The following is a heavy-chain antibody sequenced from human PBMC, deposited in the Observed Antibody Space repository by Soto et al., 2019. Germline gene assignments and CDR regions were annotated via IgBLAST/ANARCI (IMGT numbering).Heavy chain of an antibody. Sequence: GGSLRLSCAASGFTFNSYGMHWGRQAPGRGREWVAVISYDGSNEYYADSVKGRFTISRDNSKNTLYLQMNSLRVEDTAVYYCAKDLGYGGNSYTFDYWGQGALVTVSS. CDR3: AKDLGYGGNSYTFDY. J-gene: IGHJ4*02. D-gene: IGHD2-21*01. V-gene: IGHV3-30*18. CDR1: GFTFNSYG. CDR2: ISYDGSNE.